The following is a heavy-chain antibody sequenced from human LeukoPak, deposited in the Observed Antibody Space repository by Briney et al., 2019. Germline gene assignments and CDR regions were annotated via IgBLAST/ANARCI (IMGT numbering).Heavy chain of an antibody. CDR2: IYYSGST. V-gene: IGHV4-59*11. CDR3: ARYFDWFYWFDP. CDR1: GGSISSHY. Sequence: PSETLSLTHTVSGGSISSHYWSWIRQPPGKGLEWRGYIYYSGSTNYNPSHKSRVSISVDTSKNQFSLTLSSVTAADTAVYYCARYFDWFYWFDPWGQGALVTVSS. D-gene: IGHD3-9*01. J-gene: IGHJ5*02.